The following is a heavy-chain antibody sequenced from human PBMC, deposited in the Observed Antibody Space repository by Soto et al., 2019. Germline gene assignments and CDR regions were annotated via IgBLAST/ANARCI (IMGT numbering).Heavy chain of an antibody. Sequence: HPGGSLRLSCAASGLTFNNYDMTWVRQAPGKGLDWVSTISGSGGSTYYADSVKGRFTISRDNSKNTVYLQMNSLRVEDTAVYYCANRKYYHSSGYTYPYFDFWGRGSLVTVSS. D-gene: IGHD3-22*01. J-gene: IGHJ4*02. CDR1: GLTFNNYD. CDR2: ISGSGGST. V-gene: IGHV3-23*01. CDR3: ANRKYYHSSGYTYPYFDF.